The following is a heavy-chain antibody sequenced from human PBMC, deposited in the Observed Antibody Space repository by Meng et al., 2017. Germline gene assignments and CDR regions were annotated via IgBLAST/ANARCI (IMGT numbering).Heavy chain of an antibody. CDR3: ARYRLAGKHAFDI. V-gene: IGHV4-59*01. J-gene: IGHJ3*02. Sequence: LETLSLTCTVSGGSISSYYWSWIRQPPGKGLEWIGYIYYSGSTNYNPSLKSRVTISVDTSKNQFSLKLSSVTAADTAVYYCARYRLAGKHAFDIWGQGTMVTVSS. D-gene: IGHD7-27*01. CDR1: GGSISSYY. CDR2: IYYSGST.